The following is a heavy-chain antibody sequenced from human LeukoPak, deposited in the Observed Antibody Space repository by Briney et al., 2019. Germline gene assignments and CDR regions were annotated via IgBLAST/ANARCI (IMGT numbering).Heavy chain of an antibody. J-gene: IGHJ4*02. V-gene: IGHV3-23*01. CDR1: GITLSNYG. CDR2: ISDSGGRT. CDR3: AKRGVVIRVILVGFHKEAYYFDS. D-gene: IGHD3-10*01. Sequence: KSGGSLRLSCAVSGITLSNYGMSWVRQAPGKGLEWVAGISDSGGRTNYADSVKGRFTISRDNPKNTLYLQMNSLRAEDTAVYFCAKRGVVIRVILVGFHKEAYYFDSWGQGVLVAVSS.